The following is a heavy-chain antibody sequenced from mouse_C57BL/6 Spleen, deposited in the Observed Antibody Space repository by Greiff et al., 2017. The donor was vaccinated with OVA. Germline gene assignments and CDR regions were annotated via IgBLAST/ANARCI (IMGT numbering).Heavy chain of an antibody. CDR1: GYTFTSYW. J-gene: IGHJ2*01. CDR3: ASRPLDY. V-gene: IGHV1-50*01. Sequence: QQSCKASGYTFTSYWMQWVKQRPGQGLEWIGEIDPSDSYTNYNQKFKGKATLTVDTSSSTAYMQLSSLTSEDSAVYYCASRPLDYWGQGTTLTVSS. CDR2: IDPSDSYT.